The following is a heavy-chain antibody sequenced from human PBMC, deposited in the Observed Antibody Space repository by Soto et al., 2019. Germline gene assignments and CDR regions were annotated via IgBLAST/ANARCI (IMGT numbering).Heavy chain of an antibody. CDR3: ARDNMEWELPSGGDRISYYYYGMDV. V-gene: IGHV1-18*01. CDR2: ISAYNGNT. Sequence: ASVKVSCKASGYTFTSYGISWVRQAPGQGLEWMGWISAYNGNTNYAQKLQGRVTMTTDTSTSTAYMELRSLRSDDTAVYYCARDNMEWELPSGGDRISYYYYGMDVWGQGTTVTVSS. J-gene: IGHJ6*02. D-gene: IGHD1-26*01. CDR1: GYTFTSYG.